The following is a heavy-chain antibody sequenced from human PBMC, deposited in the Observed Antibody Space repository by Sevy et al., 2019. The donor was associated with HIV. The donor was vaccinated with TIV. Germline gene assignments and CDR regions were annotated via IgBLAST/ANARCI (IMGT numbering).Heavy chain of an antibody. CDR1: GFTFSNYA. J-gene: IGHJ4*02. CDR3: AGKYDSSGYCDY. D-gene: IGHD3-22*01. CDR2: ISGSGGSGDKT. Sequence: GGSLRLSCAASGFTFSNYAMNWVRQAPGKGLEWVSGISGSGGSGDKTNYADSVQGRFTISRDESKNSLYLQLNSLRAADMAIYYCAGKYDSSGYCDYWGQGTLVTVSS. V-gene: IGHV3-23*01.